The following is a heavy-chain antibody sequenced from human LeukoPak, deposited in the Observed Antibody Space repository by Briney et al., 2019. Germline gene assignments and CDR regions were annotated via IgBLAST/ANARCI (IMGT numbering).Heavy chain of an antibody. Sequence: ASVKVSCKASGGTFSSYAISWVRQAPGQGLEWMGRIIPILTITNYAQNFQGRVTITADKSTSTAYMEMSSLRSDDTAVYYCAILAGRSKEFDYWGQGTLVTVSS. V-gene: IGHV1-69*04. CDR3: AILAGRSKEFDY. J-gene: IGHJ4*02. CDR2: IIPILTIT. CDR1: GGTFSSYA. D-gene: IGHD3-10*01.